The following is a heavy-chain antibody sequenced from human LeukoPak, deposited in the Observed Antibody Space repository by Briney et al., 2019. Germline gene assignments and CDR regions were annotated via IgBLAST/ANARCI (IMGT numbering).Heavy chain of an antibody. CDR2: INWDGGST. CDR1: GFIFDDYG. Sequence: GGSLRLSCAASGFIFDDYGMSWVRQVPGKGLEWVAGINWDGGSTGYGDSVKGRFTISRDNAKNSLYLQMNSLRAEDTAVYYCANSIFGYSYDLDYWGQGTLVTVSS. J-gene: IGHJ4*02. CDR3: ANSIFGYSYDLDY. D-gene: IGHD5-18*01. V-gene: IGHV3-20*04.